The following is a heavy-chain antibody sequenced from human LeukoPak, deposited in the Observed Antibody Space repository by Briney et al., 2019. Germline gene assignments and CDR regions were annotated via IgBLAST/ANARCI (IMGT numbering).Heavy chain of an antibody. J-gene: IGHJ4*03. D-gene: IGHD1-26*01. V-gene: IGHV3-9*01. CDR2: ISWDSGSI. Sequence: PGGSLRLSCAASGFTFDDYAMHWVRQAPGKGLEWVSGISWDSGSIGYADSMKGRFTISRDNAKNSLYLQINSLRAEDTALYYCAKDPYSGSYYGFFDYWGQGTTVTVSS. CDR3: AKDPYSGSYYGFFDY. CDR1: GFTFDDYA.